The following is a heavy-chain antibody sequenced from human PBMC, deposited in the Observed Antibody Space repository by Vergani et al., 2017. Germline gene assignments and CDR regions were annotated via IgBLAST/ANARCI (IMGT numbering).Heavy chain of an antibody. CDR3: ARAPALWSGEYRLDY. CDR1: GGSINSGDYY. J-gene: IGHJ4*02. CDR2: IYYSGST. V-gene: IGHV4-30-4*01. D-gene: IGHD3-10*01. Sequence: QVQLQESGPGLVKPSQTLSLTCTVSGGSINSGDYYWSWIRQPPGKCLEWIGYIYYSGSTYYNPSLKSQITMSIDTSKNQFSLKLSSVTAADTAVYYCARAPALWSGEYRLDYWGQGTLVTVSS.